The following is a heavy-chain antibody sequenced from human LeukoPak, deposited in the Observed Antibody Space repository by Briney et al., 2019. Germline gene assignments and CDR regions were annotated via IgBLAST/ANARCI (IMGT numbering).Heavy chain of an antibody. CDR1: GASISDSYYF. CDR3: ARRRAYNYFDP. CDR2: VDYRGTT. Sequence: SEILSLTCTVSGASISDSYYFWGWIRQPPGKGLEWIATVDYRGTTYYNSALKSRVTISADTSKNQFYLNLNSMTAADAAVYFCARRRAYNYFDPWGQGTLVTVSS. J-gene: IGHJ5*02. V-gene: IGHV4-39*01.